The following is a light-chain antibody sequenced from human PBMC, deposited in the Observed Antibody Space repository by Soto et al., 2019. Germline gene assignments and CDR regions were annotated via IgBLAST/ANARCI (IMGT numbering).Light chain of an antibody. CDR3: QHYGGSPPKYT. J-gene: IGKJ2*01. Sequence: EIVLTQSPGTLSLSPGERVALSCRASQSVSSTSIAWYQQTPGQPPRLLMYDSSSRATDIPDRFSGSGSGTDFTLTISRLEPEDFAVYYCQHYGGSPPKYTFGQGTKLEI. V-gene: IGKV3-20*01. CDR2: DSS. CDR1: QSVSSTS.